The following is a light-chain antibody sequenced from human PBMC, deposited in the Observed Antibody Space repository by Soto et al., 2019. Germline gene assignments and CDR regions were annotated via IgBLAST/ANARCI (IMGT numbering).Light chain of an antibody. CDR2: DAS. V-gene: IGKV1-5*01. CDR1: QSISSW. CDR3: QQYTSYSLT. J-gene: IGKJ1*01. Sequence: DIQMTQSPSTLSASVGYRVTITCRASQSISSWLAWYQQKPGKAPKLLIYDASSLESGVPSRFSGSGAGTEFTLTISSLQPDDFATYYCQQYTSYSLTFGQGTKVEIK.